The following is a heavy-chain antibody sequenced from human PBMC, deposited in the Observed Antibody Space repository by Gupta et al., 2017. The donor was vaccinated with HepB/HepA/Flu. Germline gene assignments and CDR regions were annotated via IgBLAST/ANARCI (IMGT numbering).Heavy chain of an antibody. V-gene: IGHV1-3*01. CDR2: GNGNT. Sequence: GNGNTKYSQKFQGRVTITRDTSASTAYMELSSLRSEDTAVYYCARDVLRRSAAGMEGFDYWGQGTLVTVSS. D-gene: IGHD6-13*01. CDR3: ARDVLRRSAAGMEGFDY. J-gene: IGHJ4*02.